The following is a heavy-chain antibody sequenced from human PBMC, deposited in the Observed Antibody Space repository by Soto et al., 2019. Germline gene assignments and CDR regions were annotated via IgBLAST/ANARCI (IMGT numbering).Heavy chain of an antibody. CDR2: TYYRSKWYN. J-gene: IGHJ5*02. Sequence: SQTLSLTCAISGDSVSSNSSAWNWIRQSPSRGLEWLGRTYYRSKWYNQYAVSVKSRITINPDTSKNQFSLQLDSVTPEDTAVYYCARGGDIVVVTAPLDHWGQGTLVTVSS. D-gene: IGHD2-21*02. CDR3: ARGGDIVVVTAPLDH. CDR1: GDSVSSNSSA. V-gene: IGHV6-1*01.